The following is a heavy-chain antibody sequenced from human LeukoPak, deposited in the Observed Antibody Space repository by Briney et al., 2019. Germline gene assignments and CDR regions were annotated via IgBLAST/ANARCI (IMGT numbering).Heavy chain of an antibody. D-gene: IGHD5-12*01. Sequence: SETLSLTCAVYGGSFSDYYWSWIRQLPGKGLEWIGEINHSGSTNYNPSLKSRVTISVDTSKNQFSLKLSPLTAADAAIYYCARAYNGYDYPWGQGTLVTVSS. J-gene: IGHJ5*02. CDR3: ARAYNGYDYP. CDR2: INHSGST. CDR1: GGSFSDYY. V-gene: IGHV4-34*01.